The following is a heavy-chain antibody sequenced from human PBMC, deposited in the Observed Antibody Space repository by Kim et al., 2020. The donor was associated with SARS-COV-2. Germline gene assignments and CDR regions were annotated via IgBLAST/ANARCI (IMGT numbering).Heavy chain of an antibody. J-gene: IGHJ6*02. V-gene: IGHV3-74*01. CDR3: GGVMAAIFSAGMDV. CDR1: GFTFSNYW. CDR2: IYNDGTRT. D-gene: IGHD2-21*02. Sequence: GGSLRLSCAASGFTFSNYWMHWVRQAPGKGLEWVSRIYNDGTRTTYADSVRGGFTISRDNAKNTLFLQMNSLRAEATAGYYCGGVMAAIFSAGMDVWGQG.